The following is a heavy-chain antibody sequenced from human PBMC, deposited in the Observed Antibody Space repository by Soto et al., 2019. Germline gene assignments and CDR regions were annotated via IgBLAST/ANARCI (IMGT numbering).Heavy chain of an antibody. Sequence: QVQLVESGGGVVQPGRSLRLSCAASGFTFRSYAMHWVRQAPGKGLECVAVISYDGSNKFYRDYVTGRFTISRDNSKNTLYLQINSLRYEDTAVYYCARGDREDMAVVVGVRPGEYGVDVWGQGTTVTVSS. V-gene: IGHV3-30-3*01. D-gene: IGHD2-15*01. CDR1: GFTFRSYA. CDR2: ISYDGSNK. J-gene: IGHJ6*02. CDR3: ARGDREDMAVVVGVRPGEYGVDV.